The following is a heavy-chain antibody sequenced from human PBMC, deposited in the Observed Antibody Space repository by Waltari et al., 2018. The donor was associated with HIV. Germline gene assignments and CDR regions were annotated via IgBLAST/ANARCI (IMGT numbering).Heavy chain of an antibody. Sequence: EVQLVESGGGLVQPGRSLRLSCAASGFTFDDYAMHWVRQAQGKGLEWVAGISWNSGSIGYEDSVKGRFTISRDNAKNSVYLEMNSLRTEDTALYYCAKGPFDYWGQGTLVTVSS. J-gene: IGHJ4*02. V-gene: IGHV3-9*01. CDR2: ISWNSGSI. CDR1: GFTFDDYA. CDR3: AKGPFDY.